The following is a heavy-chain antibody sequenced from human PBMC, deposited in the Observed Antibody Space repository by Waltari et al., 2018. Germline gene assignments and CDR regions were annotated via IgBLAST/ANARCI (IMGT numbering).Heavy chain of an antibody. V-gene: IGHV1-69*02. J-gene: IGHJ6*02. CDR1: GGTFSSYT. CDR3: ARMGRGYSYGGGMDV. Sequence: KSSGGTFSSYTISWVRQAPGQGLEWMGRIIPILGIANYAQKFQGRVTITADKSTSTAYMELSSLRSEDTAVYYCARMGRGYSYGGGMDVWGQGTTVTVSS. CDR2: IIPILGIA. D-gene: IGHD5-18*01.